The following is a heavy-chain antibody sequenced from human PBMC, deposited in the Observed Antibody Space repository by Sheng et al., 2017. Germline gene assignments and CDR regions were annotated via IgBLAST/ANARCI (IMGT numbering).Heavy chain of an antibody. CDR3: ARDKGGYCIGGSCTGFDS. D-gene: IGHD2-15*01. J-gene: IGHJ4*02. CDR2: IYYDGSA. CDR1: VAPSMPTT. Sequence: QVQLRESGPGLVKAFGDPCPSPALSLVAPSMPTTGTGSAAPREGTGWIGYIYYDGSAHYNPSLKSRVTISVXRSKNQFSLKLSSVTAADTAVYYCARDKGGYCIGGSCTGFDSWGQGTLVPVSS. V-gene: IGHV4-59*01.